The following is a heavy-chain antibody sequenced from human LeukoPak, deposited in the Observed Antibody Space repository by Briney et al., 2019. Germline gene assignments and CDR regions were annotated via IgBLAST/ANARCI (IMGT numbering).Heavy chain of an antibody. CDR1: GHTFTSYD. Sequence: ASVKVSCKASGHTFTSYDINWVRPATGQGLEWMGWMNPNSGNTGYAQKCQGRVTIARNTSMSTAYMELSSLRSDDTPVYYCARGRLQDYYDSNAYHDYYYYYDMVVWGKGTAVTVSS. D-gene: IGHD3-22*01. CDR3: ARGRLQDYYDSNAYHDYYYYYDMVV. CDR2: MNPNSGNT. V-gene: IGHV1-8*03. J-gene: IGHJ6*03.